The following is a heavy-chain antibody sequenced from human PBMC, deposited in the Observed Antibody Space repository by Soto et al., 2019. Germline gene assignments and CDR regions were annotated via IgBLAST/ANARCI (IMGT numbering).Heavy chain of an antibody. D-gene: IGHD2-2*01. V-gene: IGHV4-39*01. CDR2: IYYSGST. J-gene: IGHJ2*01. Sequence: QLQLQESGPGLVKPSETLSLTCTVSGGSISSSSYYWGWIRQPPGKGLEWIGSIYYSGSTYYNPSLKSRVTISVDTSKNQFSLKLSSVTAADTAVYYCARHGGGVVVPAAAYWYFDLWGRGTLVTVSS. CDR1: GGSISSSSYY. CDR3: ARHGGGVVVPAAAYWYFDL.